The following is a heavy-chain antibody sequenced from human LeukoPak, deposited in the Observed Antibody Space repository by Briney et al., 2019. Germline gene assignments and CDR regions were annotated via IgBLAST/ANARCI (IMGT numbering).Heavy chain of an antibody. V-gene: IGHV4-59*08. CDR2: ISYSGST. Sequence: PETLSHTSTDSGGSPNSYYGYCIRQPPGKGLEWIGYISYSGSTNYNPSLKSRVTISVVTSKNQFSLKLSSVTAADTAVYYCARHPGISGTLHDFD. CDR3: ARHPGISGTLHDFD. CDR1: GGSPNSYY. J-gene: IGHJ3*02. D-gene: IGHD1-7*01.